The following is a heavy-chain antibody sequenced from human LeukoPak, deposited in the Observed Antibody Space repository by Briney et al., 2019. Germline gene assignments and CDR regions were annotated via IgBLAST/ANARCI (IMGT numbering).Heavy chain of an antibody. J-gene: IGHJ4*02. Sequence: ASVKVSCKASGYTFINYGINWVRQAPGQGLEWMGWISAYNGNTNYAQSLQGRVSMTTDTSTSTVYMEMRSLTSDDTAVYYCARDLDQYNGRFGGFGHDFWGQGTLVTVSS. CDR3: ARDLDQYNGRFGGFGHDF. V-gene: IGHV1-18*01. D-gene: IGHD3-10*01. CDR1: GYTFINYG. CDR2: ISAYNGNT.